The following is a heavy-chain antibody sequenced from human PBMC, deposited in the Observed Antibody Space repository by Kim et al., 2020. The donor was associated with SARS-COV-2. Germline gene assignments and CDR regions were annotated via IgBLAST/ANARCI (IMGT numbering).Heavy chain of an antibody. V-gene: IGHV3-23*01. CDR3: AKVRVTMIVVVTYYFDY. J-gene: IGHJ4*02. D-gene: IGHD3-22*01. Sequence: VKGRFTNSRDNSKNTLYLQMNSLRAEDTAVYYCAKVRVTMIVVVTYYFDYWGQGTLVTVSS.